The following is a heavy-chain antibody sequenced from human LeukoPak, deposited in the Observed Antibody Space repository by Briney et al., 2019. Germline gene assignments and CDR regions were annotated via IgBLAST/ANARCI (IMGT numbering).Heavy chain of an antibody. CDR1: GFTFSNYA. D-gene: IGHD2-15*01. J-gene: IGHJ4*02. V-gene: IGHV3-64D*06. CDR3: VKLLVEMRVLLPYFDY. Sequence: GGCLRLSCSASGFTFSNYAIHWVRQAPGKGLEFVSAISASGGSTYYADSVKGRFTISRDNSKNMLYLQMSSLRPKDTAVYYCVKLLVEMRVLLPYFDYWGQGTLVTVSS. CDR2: ISASGGST.